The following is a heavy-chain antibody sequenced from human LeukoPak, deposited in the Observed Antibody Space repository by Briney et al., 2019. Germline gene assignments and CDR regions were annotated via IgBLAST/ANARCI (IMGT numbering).Heavy chain of an antibody. V-gene: IGHV3-33*01. J-gene: IGHJ3*01. Sequence: PGGSLRLSCAAPGFTFSSYGMHWVRQAPGTGLEWVAVIWYDGSNKYYADSVKGRFTISRDNSKNTLYLQMNSLRAEDTDIYHCARDIEISTWGLGTMVTVSS. CDR1: GFTFSSYG. CDR2: IWYDGSNK. CDR3: ARDIEIST. D-gene: IGHD1-26*01.